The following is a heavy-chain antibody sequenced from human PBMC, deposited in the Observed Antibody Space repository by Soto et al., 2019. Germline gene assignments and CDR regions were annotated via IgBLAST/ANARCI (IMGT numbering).Heavy chain of an antibody. D-gene: IGHD2-2*01. CDR2: ISYDGSNK. CDR1: GFTFSSYA. J-gene: IGHJ6*02. Sequence: QVQLVESGGGVVQPGRSLRLSCAASGFTFSSYAMHWVRQAPGKGLEWVAVISYDGSNKYYADSVKGRFTISRDNSKNTLYLQMNSLRAEDTAVYYCASGHCISTSCYVSIGDPPIYGMDVWGQGTTVTVSS. CDR3: ASGHCISTSCYVSIGDPPIYGMDV. V-gene: IGHV3-30-3*01.